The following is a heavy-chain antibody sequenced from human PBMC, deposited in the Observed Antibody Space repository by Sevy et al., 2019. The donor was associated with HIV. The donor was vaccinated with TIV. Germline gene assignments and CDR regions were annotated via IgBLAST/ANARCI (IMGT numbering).Heavy chain of an antibody. CDR2: IWYDGSNK. D-gene: IGHD1-7*01. V-gene: IGHV3-33*08. CDR3: ARGITGTTIYYYYYMDV. J-gene: IGHJ6*03. Sequence: GGSLRLSCAASGFTFSSYGMHWVRQAPGEGLEWVAVIWYDGSNKYYADSVKGRFTISRDNSKNTLYLQMNSLRAEDTAVYYCARGITGTTIYYYYYMDVWGKGTTVTVSS. CDR1: GFTFSSYG.